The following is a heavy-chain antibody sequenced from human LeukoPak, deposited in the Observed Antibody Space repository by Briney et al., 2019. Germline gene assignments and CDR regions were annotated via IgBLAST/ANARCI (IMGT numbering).Heavy chain of an antibody. J-gene: IGHJ6*02. Sequence: PGGSLRLSCAASGFTFSSYAMSWVRQAPGKGLEWVSLISGDGGSTYYADSVKGRFTFSRDNSKNSLYLQMNSLRTEDTALYYCAKDGGYYGSGSLYYYYGMDVWGQGTTVTVSS. CDR3: AKDGGYYGSGSLYYYYGMDV. CDR1: GFTFSSYA. D-gene: IGHD3-10*01. CDR2: ISGDGGST. V-gene: IGHV3-43*02.